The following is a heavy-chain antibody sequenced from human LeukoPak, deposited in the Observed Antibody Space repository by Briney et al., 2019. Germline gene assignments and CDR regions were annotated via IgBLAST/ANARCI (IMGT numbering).Heavy chain of an antibody. CDR1: GITFSSYA. CDR3: VRDESDY. Sequence: GGSLRLSCVVSGITFSSYAMNWVRQAPGKGLEWVSNIHFRSGGTFYADSVKGRFTISKDTSKNTLYLQMSSLRADDTAVYYCVRDESDYWGQGTLVTVSS. J-gene: IGHJ4*02. V-gene: IGHV3-23*01. CDR2: IHFRSGGT.